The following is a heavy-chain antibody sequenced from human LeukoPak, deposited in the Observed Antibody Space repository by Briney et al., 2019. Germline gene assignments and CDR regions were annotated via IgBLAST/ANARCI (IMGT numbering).Heavy chain of an antibody. V-gene: IGHV3-13*01. J-gene: IGHJ4*02. CDR2: VSSGFHA. D-gene: IGHD5-18*01. Sequence: PGGSLRLSCTASGFTLGSHDMHWFRQIPGQGLEWVAAVSSGFHAFFADSVQGRFTVSREDARNSLYLQMNSLRAGDTAVYYCVREARGYHYTYFDYWGQGTLVTVSS. CDR3: VREARGYHYTYFDY. CDR1: GFTLGSHD.